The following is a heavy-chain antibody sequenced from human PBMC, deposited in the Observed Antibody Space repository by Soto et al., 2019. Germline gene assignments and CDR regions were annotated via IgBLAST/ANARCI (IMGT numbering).Heavy chain of an antibody. V-gene: IGHV3-74*01. Sequence: GGSLRLSCAASGFTFSSYWMHWVGQAPGKGLVWVSRINSDGSSTSYADSVKGRFTISRDNAKNTLYLQMNSLRAEDTAVYYCARVYDDFWSGPNYYYYYGMDVWGQGTTVTVSS. J-gene: IGHJ6*02. D-gene: IGHD3-3*01. CDR2: INSDGSST. CDR1: GFTFSSYW. CDR3: ARVYDDFWSGPNYYYYYGMDV.